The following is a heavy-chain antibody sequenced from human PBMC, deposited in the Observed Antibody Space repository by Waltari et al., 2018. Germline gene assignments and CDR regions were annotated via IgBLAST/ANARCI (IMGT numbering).Heavy chain of an antibody. J-gene: IGHJ4*02. CDR3: ARPRNYYDSSGYAWYFDY. V-gene: IGHV3-30*01. Sequence: QVQLVESGGGVVQPGRSLRLSCAASGFTFSSYAMHWVRQAPGKGLAWVAVISYDGSNKYYADSWKGRFTISRDNSKNTLDLQMNSLRAEDTAVYYCARPRNYYDSSGYAWYFDYWGQGTLVTVSS. D-gene: IGHD3-22*01. CDR2: ISYDGSNK. CDR1: GFTFSSYA.